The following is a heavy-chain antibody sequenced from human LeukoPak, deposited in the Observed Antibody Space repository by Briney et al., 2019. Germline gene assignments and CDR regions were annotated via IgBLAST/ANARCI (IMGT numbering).Heavy chain of an antibody. CDR1: GYSISSGYY. V-gene: IGHV4-38-2*02. CDR3: TGKYYYDSSGYYYADY. J-gene: IGHJ4*02. CDR2: IYHSGRT. D-gene: IGHD3-22*01. Sequence: SETLSLTCTVSGYSISSGYYWGWIRQSPGKGLEWIGSIYHSGRTYYNPSLKSRLTISLDTSKNQFSLKLSSVTAADTAVYYCTGKYYYDSSGYYYADYWGQGTLVTVSS.